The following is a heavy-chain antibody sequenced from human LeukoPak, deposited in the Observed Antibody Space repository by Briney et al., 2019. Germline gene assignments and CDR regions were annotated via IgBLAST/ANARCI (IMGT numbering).Heavy chain of an antibody. D-gene: IGHD4-11*01. J-gene: IGHJ6*02. V-gene: IGHV3-23*01. CDR3: ARRQGTGTACGMDV. CDR1: WFIFSYYA. Sequence: PGGSLRHSRAASWFIFSYYALNWVRPAPGKGLDWVSGISADGGSTIHADSVKGRFTISRDNAKNTLYLEVNSLRAENTAFYYCARRQGTGTACGMDVWGQGTTVTVSS. CDR2: ISADGGST.